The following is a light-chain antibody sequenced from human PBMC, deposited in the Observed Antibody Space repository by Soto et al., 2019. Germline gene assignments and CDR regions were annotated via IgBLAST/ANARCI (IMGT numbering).Light chain of an antibody. J-gene: IGKJ2*04. CDR3: QQYDYSPCS. CDR1: ESLSNNY. CDR2: GAS. V-gene: IGKV3-20*01. Sequence: EIVLTQSPGIVSLSPGDRATLSCRASESLSNNYLAWYQQKPGQAPRLLIFGASTRATGIPYRFRGSGSGTDFTLTISRLEPEDFAVYHCQQYDYSPCSFGQGTKLQI.